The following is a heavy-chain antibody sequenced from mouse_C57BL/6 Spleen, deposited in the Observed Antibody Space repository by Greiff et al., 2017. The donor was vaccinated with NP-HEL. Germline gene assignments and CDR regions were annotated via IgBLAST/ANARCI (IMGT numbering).Heavy chain of an antibody. CDR1: GYSFTGYF. CDR3: ARTYYTAMDY. V-gene: IGHV1-20*01. CDR2: INPYNGDT. D-gene: IGHD2-12*01. J-gene: IGHJ4*01. Sequence: EVKLQESGPELVKPGDSVKISCKASGYSFTGYFMNWVMQSHGKSLEWIGRINPYNGDTFYNQKFKGKATLTVDKSSSTAHMELRSLTSEDSAVYYCARTYYTAMDYWGQGTSVTVSS.